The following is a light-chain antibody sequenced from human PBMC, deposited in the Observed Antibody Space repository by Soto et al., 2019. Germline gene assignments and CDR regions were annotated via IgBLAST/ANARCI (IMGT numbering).Light chain of an antibody. CDR2: GAS. J-gene: IGKJ3*01. Sequence: VVLTQSPATLSLSPGDRATLSCRASRHVYINALGWYQQKPGRTPTLLIYGASTRATDIPDRFSATGSGTDFSLTISGVEPEGSAVYYCQQYGASPFTFGPGTRLEI. V-gene: IGKV3-20*01. CDR1: RHVYINA. CDR3: QQYGASPFT.